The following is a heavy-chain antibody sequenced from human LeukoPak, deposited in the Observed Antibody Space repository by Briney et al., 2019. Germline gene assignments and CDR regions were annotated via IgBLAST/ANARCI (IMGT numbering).Heavy chain of an antibody. CDR1: GGTFSSYA. V-gene: IGHV1-69*13. CDR2: TIPIFGTA. Sequence: SVKVSCKASGGTFSSYAISWVRQAPGQGLEWMGGTIPIFGTANYAQKFQGRVTITADESTSTAYMELSSLRSEDTAVYYCARAETLTGTTFSPWGQGTLVTVSS. CDR3: ARAETLTGTTFSP. D-gene: IGHD1-7*01. J-gene: IGHJ5*02.